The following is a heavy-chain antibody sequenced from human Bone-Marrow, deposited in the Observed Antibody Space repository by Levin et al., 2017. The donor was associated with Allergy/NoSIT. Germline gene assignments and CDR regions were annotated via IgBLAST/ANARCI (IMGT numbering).Heavy chain of an antibody. J-gene: IGHJ6*03. V-gene: IGHV4-39*02. D-gene: IGHD3-16*01. CDR1: GDSISSSNYY. Sequence: PSETLSLTCTVSGDSISSSNYYWVWIRQPPGTGLEWIGSIYHSGTTYYHPSLEGRVTISADTSMNHFSLKLTSVTAADTADYYCARSLWAHYYYMDVWGKGTTVTVSS. CDR3: ARSLWAHYYYMDV. CDR2: IYHSGTT.